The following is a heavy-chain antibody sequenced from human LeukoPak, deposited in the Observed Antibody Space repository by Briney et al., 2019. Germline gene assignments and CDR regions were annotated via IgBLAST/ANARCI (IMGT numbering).Heavy chain of an antibody. Sequence: PGGSLRLSCAASGNYWMHWVRQAPGKGLVWVSHINSDWSWTSYADSVKGRFTISRDNSKNTLYLQMNSLRAEDTAVYYCARDNSKPYYYDSSGTYYFDYWGQGTLVTVSS. CDR2: INSDWSWT. J-gene: IGHJ4*02. CDR3: ARDNSKPYYYDSSGTYYFDY. V-gene: IGHV3-74*01. CDR1: GNYW. D-gene: IGHD3-22*01.